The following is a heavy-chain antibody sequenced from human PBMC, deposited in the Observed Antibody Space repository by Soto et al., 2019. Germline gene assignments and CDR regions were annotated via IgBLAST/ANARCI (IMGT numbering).Heavy chain of an antibody. V-gene: IGHV3-30*18. CDR3: AKDLDYYDSSGYDY. CDR1: GFTFSSYG. J-gene: IGHJ4*02. D-gene: IGHD3-22*01. CDR2: ISYDGSNK. Sequence: GGSLRLSCAASGFTFSSYGMHWVRQAPGKGLEWVAVISYDGSNKYYADSVKGRFTISRDNSKNTLYLQMNSLRAEDTAVYSSAKDLDYYDSSGYDYWCQGT.